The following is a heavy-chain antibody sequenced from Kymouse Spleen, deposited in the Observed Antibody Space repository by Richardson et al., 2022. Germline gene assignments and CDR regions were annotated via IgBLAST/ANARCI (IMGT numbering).Heavy chain of an antibody. D-gene: IGHD2-8*01. CDR2: IKSKTDGGTT. V-gene: IGHV3-15*01. CDR1: GFTFSNAW. J-gene: IGHJ5*02. CDR3: TTGRYCTNGVCYGWFDP. Sequence: EVQLVESGGGLVKPGGSLRLSCAASGFTFSNAWMSWVRQAPGKGLEWVGRIKSKTDGGTTDYAAPVKGRFTISRDDSKNTLYLQMNSLKTEDTAVYYCTTGRYCTNGVCYGWFDPWGQGTLVTVSS.